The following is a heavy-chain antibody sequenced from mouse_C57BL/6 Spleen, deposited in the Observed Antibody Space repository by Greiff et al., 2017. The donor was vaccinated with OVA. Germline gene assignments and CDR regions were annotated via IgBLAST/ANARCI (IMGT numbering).Heavy chain of an antibody. V-gene: IGHV14-2*01. Sequence: VQLKESGAELVKPGASVKLSCTASGFNIKDYYMHWVKQRTEQGLEWIGRIDPEDGETKYAPKFQGKATITADTSSNTAYLQLSSLTSEDTAVYYCARETMITTLFGYFDYWGQGTTLTVYS. CDR2: IDPEDGET. CDR1: GFNIKDYY. CDR3: ARETMITTLFGYFDY. D-gene: IGHD2-4*01. J-gene: IGHJ2*01.